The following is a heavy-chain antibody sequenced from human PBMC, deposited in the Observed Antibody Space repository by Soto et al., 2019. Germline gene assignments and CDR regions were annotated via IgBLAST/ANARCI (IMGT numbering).Heavy chain of an antibody. J-gene: IGHJ4*02. CDR2: ISSSGTTT. CDR3: ARIWGGGGYALIY. Sequence: QVQLVESGGGLVKPGGSLRLSCAASGFTFSDFYMSWIRQAPGKGLEWISYISSSGTTTYYTDSVKGRITISRDNAKNSLYLQMNTLRDEDTAVYYCARIWGGGGYALIYWGQGTLVTVSS. CDR1: GFTFSDFY. D-gene: IGHD2-8*01. V-gene: IGHV3-11*01.